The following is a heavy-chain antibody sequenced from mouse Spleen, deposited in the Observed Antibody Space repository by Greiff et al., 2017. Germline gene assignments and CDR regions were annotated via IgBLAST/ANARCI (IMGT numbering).Heavy chain of an antibody. CDR2: ISSGGGNT. V-gene: IGHV5-9*04. CDR1: GFTFSSYA. CDR3: ARLITTGYFDV. D-gene: IGHD1-1*01. J-gene: IGHJ1*01. Sequence: EVKLMESGGGLVKLGGSLKLSCAASGFTFSSYAMSWVRQTPEKRLEWVATISSGGGNTYYPDSVKGRFTISRDNAKNTLYLQMSSLKSEDTAMYYCARLITTGYFDVWGAGTTVTVSS.